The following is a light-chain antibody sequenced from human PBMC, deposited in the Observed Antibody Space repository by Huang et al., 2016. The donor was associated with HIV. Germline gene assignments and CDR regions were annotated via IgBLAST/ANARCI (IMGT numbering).Light chain of an antibody. CDR1: QSVSSY. CDR2: DTP. CDR3: QQRDNWHWP. Sequence: EIVLTQSPATLSLSPGERATPPCRASQSVSSYLAWYKQKPGQAPRHVIYDTPNRDAGIPARIRGSESGTDISLSISSLEPEDFAVYYCQQRDNWHWPCGQGTKVEIK. V-gene: IGKV3-11*01. J-gene: IGKJ1*01.